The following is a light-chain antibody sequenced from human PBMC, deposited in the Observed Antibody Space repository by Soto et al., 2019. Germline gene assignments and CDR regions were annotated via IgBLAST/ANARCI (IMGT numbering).Light chain of an antibody. Sequence: DIQMTQSPSTMSASVGDRVTITCRAIQSIDSWLAWYQQKPGKAPKFLMYKASNLESGVPSRFSGSGSETEFTLTISSLQPDDFAIYYCQQYYSYPPGITFGQGTRLEIK. J-gene: IGKJ5*01. CDR3: QQYYSYPPGIT. CDR2: KAS. V-gene: IGKV1-5*03. CDR1: QSIDSW.